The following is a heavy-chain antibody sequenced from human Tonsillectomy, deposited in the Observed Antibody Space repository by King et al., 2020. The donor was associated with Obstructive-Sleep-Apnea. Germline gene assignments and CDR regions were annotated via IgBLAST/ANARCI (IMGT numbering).Heavy chain of an antibody. CDR3: ARGRNTMVRGVLYYYYYGMDV. CDR1: GGSFSGYY. D-gene: IGHD3-10*01. CDR2: INHSGST. J-gene: IGHJ6*02. Sequence: QVQLQQWGAGLLKPSETLSLTCAVYGGSFSGYYWSWLRQPPGKGLEWIGEINHSGSTNYNPSLKSRVTISVDTSKNQFSLKLSSVTAADTAVYYCARGRNTMVRGVLYYYYYGMDVWGQGTTVTVSS. V-gene: IGHV4-34*01.